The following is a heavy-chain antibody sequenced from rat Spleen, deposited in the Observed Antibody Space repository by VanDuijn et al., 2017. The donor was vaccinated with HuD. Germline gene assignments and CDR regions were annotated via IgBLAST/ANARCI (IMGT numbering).Heavy chain of an antibody. J-gene: IGHJ2*01. CDR2: ISTSGDNT. CDR1: GFIFSFFP. Sequence: EVQLVESGGGLVQPGRSMKLSCAASGFIFSFFPMAWVRQTPTKGLEWVATISTSGDNTYYRDSVKGRFTISRDNAKSTLFLQMDSLRSEDTATYYCARHWGYWGQGVMVTVSS. D-gene: IGHD4-6*01. V-gene: IGHV5-46*01. CDR3: ARHWGY.